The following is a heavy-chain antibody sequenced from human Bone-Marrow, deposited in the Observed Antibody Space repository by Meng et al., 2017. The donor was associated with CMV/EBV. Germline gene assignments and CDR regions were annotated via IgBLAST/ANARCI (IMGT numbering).Heavy chain of an antibody. Sequence: ASVKVSCKASGYTFTGYYMHWVRQAPGQGLEWMGWINPNSGGTNYAQKFQGRVTMTRDTSISTAYMDLRRLRSDDTAVYYCARGPILTNYWFDPWGQGTLVTVSS. D-gene: IGHD2-15*01. CDR2: INPNSGGT. CDR3: ARGPILTNYWFDP. CDR1: GYTFTGYY. J-gene: IGHJ5*02. V-gene: IGHV1-2*02.